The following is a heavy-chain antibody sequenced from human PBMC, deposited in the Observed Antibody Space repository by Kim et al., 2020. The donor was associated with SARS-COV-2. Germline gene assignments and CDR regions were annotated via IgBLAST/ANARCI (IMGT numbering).Heavy chain of an antibody. Sequence: ASVNVSCKASGYTFTNYYIHWVRQAPGQGLEWMGIINSGGGATSYAQQFEGRVFMTRDTSTNTVHMELSSLMSDDTAVYFCARDLAYYFGLDLWGQGTLVTVSA. J-gene: IGHJ5*02. V-gene: IGHV1-46*01. CDR3: ARDLAYYFGLDL. D-gene: IGHD3-10*01. CDR2: INSGGGAT. CDR1: GYTFTNYY.